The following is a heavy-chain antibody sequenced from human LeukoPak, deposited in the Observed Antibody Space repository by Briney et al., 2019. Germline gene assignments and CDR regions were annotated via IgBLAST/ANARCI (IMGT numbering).Heavy chain of an antibody. CDR2: ISDNGGRT. CDR3: AKDSAFYYIDV. D-gene: IGHD3-10*01. Sequence: GGSLRLSCAASGFTFSSYGMTWVRQAPGKGLEWVSAISDNGGRTFYADSVKGRFTISRDNSKNTLYLQMNSLKGDDTAVYYCAKDSAFYYIDVWGKGTTVIISS. J-gene: IGHJ6*03. V-gene: IGHV3-23*01. CDR1: GFTFSSYG.